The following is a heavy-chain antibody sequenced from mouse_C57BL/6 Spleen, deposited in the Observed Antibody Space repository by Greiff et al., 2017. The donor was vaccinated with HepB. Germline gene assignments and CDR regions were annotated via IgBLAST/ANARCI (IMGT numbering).Heavy chain of an antibody. Sequence: EVKVVESGGGLVKPGGSLKLSCAASGFTFSDYGMHWVRQAPEKGLEWVAYISSGSSTIYYADTVKGRFTISRDNAKNTLFLQMTSLRSEDTAMYYCAREDYGSPLDYWGQGTSVTVSS. V-gene: IGHV5-17*01. CDR2: ISSGSSTI. CDR1: GFTFSDYG. D-gene: IGHD1-1*01. J-gene: IGHJ4*01. CDR3: AREDYGSPLDY.